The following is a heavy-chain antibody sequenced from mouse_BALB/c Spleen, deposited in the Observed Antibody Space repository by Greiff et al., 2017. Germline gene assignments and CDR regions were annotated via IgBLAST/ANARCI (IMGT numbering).Heavy chain of an antibody. J-gene: IGHJ4*01. Sequence: DVQLVESGGGLVKPGGSLKLSCAASGFTFSSYAMSWVRQTPEKRLEWVASISSGGSTYYPDSVKGRFTISRDNARNILYLQMSSLRSEDTAMYYCARGYGYDEDAMDYWGQGTSVTVSS. CDR2: ISSGGST. CDR1: GFTFSSYA. D-gene: IGHD2-2*01. CDR3: ARGYGYDEDAMDY. V-gene: IGHV5-6-5*01.